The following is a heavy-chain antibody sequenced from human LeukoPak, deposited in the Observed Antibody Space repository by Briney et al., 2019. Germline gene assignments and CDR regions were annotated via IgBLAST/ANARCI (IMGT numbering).Heavy chain of an antibody. CDR3: ARDRIPRRLIPGPPGY. CDR2: ISSSSSYI. J-gene: IGHJ4*02. D-gene: IGHD3-22*01. Sequence: PGGSLRLSCAASGFTFSSYSMNWVRQAPGKGLEWVSSISSSSSYIYYADSVKGRFTISRDNAKNSLYLQMNSLRAEDTAVYYCARDRIPRRLIPGPPGYWGQGTLVTVSS. V-gene: IGHV3-21*01. CDR1: GFTFSSYS.